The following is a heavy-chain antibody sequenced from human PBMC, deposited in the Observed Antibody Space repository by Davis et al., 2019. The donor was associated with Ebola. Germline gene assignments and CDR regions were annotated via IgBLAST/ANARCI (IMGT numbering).Heavy chain of an antibody. CDR2: INNDGSST. V-gene: IGHV3-74*01. J-gene: IGHJ3*02. Sequence: GESLKISCAASGFTFSSYWMHWVRQAPGKGLVWVSRINNDGSSTSYADSVKGRFTISRDNAKNTLYLQMNSLRAEDTAVYYCARSLGYRGAFDIWGQGTMVTVSS. CDR1: GFTFSSYW. D-gene: IGHD3-10*01. CDR3: ARSLGYRGAFDI.